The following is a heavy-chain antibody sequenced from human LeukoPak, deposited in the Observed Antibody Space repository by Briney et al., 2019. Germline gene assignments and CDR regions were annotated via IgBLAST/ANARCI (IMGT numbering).Heavy chain of an antibody. D-gene: IGHD3-22*01. CDR2: IYYSGST. V-gene: IGHV4-39*01. CDR1: GGSISSSSYY. J-gene: IGHJ4*02. CDR3: ARHPYDPLYDY. Sequence: PSENLSLTCTVSGGSISSSSYYWGWIRQPPGKGLEWIGSIYYSGSTYYNPSLKSRVTISVDTSKNQFSLKLSSVTAADTAVYYCARHPYDPLYDYWGQGTLVTVSS.